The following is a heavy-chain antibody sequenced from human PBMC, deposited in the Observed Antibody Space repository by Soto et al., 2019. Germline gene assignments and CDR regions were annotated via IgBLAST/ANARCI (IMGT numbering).Heavy chain of an antibody. Sequence: GASVKVSCKASGYTFTSYGISGVRQAPGQGREWMGWISAYNGNTNYAQKLQGRVTMTTDTSTSTAYMELRSLRSDDTAVYYCAVTVTQYYYGMDVWGQGTTVNVSS. V-gene: IGHV1-18*01. J-gene: IGHJ6*02. CDR1: GYTFTSYG. CDR3: AVTVTQYYYGMDV. CDR2: ISAYNGNT. D-gene: IGHD4-4*01.